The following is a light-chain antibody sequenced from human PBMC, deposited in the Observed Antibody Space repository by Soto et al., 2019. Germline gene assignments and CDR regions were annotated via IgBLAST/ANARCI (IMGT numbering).Light chain of an antibody. Sequence: QSALTQSASVSGSPGQSITISCTGTSSDVGGYNYVSWYQQHPGKAPKLMIYDVSNRPSGVSNRFSGSKSGNTASLTISGLQAEDEADYYCSSYTSSSLNEGFGTGTKVTVL. CDR1: SSDVGGYNY. CDR3: SSYTSSSLNEG. J-gene: IGLJ1*01. V-gene: IGLV2-14*01. CDR2: DVS.